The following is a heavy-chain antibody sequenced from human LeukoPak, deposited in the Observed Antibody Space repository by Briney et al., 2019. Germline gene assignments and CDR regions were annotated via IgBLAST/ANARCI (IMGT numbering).Heavy chain of an antibody. Sequence: PGGSLRLSCAASGFTFSSYAMHWVRQAPGKGLVWVSRINSDGSSTSYADSVKGRFTISRDNAKNTLYLQMNSLRAEDTAVYYCARGYGDYYYGMDVWGQGTTVTVSS. D-gene: IGHD4-17*01. CDR1: GFTFSSYA. CDR2: INSDGSST. J-gene: IGHJ6*02. V-gene: IGHV3-74*01. CDR3: ARGYGDYYYGMDV.